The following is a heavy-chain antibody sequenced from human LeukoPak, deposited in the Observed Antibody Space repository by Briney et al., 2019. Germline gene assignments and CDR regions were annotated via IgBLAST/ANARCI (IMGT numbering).Heavy chain of an antibody. V-gene: IGHV5-10-1*01. CDR3: GYCPGYCYIPDY. Sequence: KPGESLRISCKGSGYSFTNYWINWVRQMPGKGLEWMGRIDPSDSHTYYSPSFQGHVTISADKSINTAYLQWSSLQASDTARYYCGYCPGYCYIPDYWGQGTLVTVSS. D-gene: IGHD2-21*02. CDR2: IDPSDSHT. J-gene: IGHJ4*02. CDR1: GYSFTNYW.